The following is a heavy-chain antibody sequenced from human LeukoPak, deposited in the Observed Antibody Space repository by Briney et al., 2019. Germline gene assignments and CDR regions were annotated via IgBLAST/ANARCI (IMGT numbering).Heavy chain of an antibody. J-gene: IGHJ5*02. Sequence: TSETLSLTCTVSGGSISGYYWSWVRQAPGKGLEWVSVTYSGGSTYCADSVKGRFTISRDSSKNTLYLQMDSLRAEDTAVYYCARERCSGGNCYRGGFDPWGQGTLVTVSS. D-gene: IGHD2-15*01. CDR1: GGSISGYY. V-gene: IGHV3-53*01. CDR3: ARERCSGGNCYRGGFDP. CDR2: TYSGGST.